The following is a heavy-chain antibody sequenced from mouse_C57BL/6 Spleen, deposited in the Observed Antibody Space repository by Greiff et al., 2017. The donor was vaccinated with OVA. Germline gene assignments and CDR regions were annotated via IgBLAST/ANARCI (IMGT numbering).Heavy chain of an antibody. Sequence: EVKLVESGPGLVKPSQSLSLTCSVTGYSITSGYYWNWIRQFPGNKLEWMGYISYDGSNNYNPSLKNRISITRDTSKNQFFLKLNSVTTEDTATYYCASTSIYYGNRSCWGQGTLVTVSA. CDR2: ISYDGSN. J-gene: IGHJ3*01. V-gene: IGHV3-6*01. D-gene: IGHD2-1*01. CDR1: GYSITSGYY. CDR3: ASTSIYYGNRSC.